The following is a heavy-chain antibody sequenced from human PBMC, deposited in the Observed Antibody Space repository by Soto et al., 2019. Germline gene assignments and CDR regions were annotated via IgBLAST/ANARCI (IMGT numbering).Heavy chain of an antibody. CDR3: ARAVAVPADFDY. CDR2: INAGNGNT. CDR1: GYTFTGYA. J-gene: IGHJ4*02. V-gene: IGHV1-3*01. D-gene: IGHD6-19*01. Sequence: GASVKVSCKASGYTFTGYAMHWVRQAPGQRFEWMGWINAGNGNTKYSQKFQGRVTITRDTSASTAYMELSSLRSEDTAVYYCARAVAVPADFDYWGKGTMVTVSS.